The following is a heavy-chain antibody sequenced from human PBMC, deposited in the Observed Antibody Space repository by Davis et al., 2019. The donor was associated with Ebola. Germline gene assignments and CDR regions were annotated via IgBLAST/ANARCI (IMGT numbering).Heavy chain of an antibody. CDR3: ARLAGRYYYYGMDV. CDR2: ISAYNGNT. CDR1: GYTFTSYG. Sequence: ASVKVFCKASGYTFTSYGISWVRQAPGQGLEWMGWISAYNGNTNYAQKLQGRVTMTTDTSTSTAYMELRSLRSDDTAVYYCARLAGRYYYYGMDVWGQGTTVTVSS. J-gene: IGHJ6*02. V-gene: IGHV1-18*01.